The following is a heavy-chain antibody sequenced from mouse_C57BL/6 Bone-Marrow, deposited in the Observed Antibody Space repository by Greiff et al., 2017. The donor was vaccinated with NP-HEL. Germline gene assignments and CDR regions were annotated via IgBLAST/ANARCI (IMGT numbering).Heavy chain of an antibody. CDR2: ISSGGSYT. CDR3: ARRATVVATEYFDV. V-gene: IGHV5-6*02. Sequence: EVKLMESGGDLVKPGGSLKLSCAASGFTFSSYGMSWVRQTPDKRLEWVATISSGGSYTYYPDSVKGRVTISRDNAKTTLSLPMSSLKSEDTAMYYCARRATVVATEYFDVWGTGTTVTVSS. D-gene: IGHD1-1*01. J-gene: IGHJ1*03. CDR1: GFTFSSYG.